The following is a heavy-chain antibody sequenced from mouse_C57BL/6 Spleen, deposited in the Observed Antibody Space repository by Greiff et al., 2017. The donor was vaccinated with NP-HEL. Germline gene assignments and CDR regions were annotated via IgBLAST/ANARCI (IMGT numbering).Heavy chain of an antibody. CDR2: ISDGGSYT. CDR3: ARDSDDGYPWFAY. Sequence: EVKLVESGGGLVKPGGSLKLSCAASGFTFSSYAMSWVRQTPEKRLEWVATISDGGSYTYYPDNVKGRFTISRDNAKNNLYLQMSHLKSEDTAMYYCARDSDDGYPWFAYWGQGTLVTVSA. J-gene: IGHJ3*01. D-gene: IGHD2-3*01. CDR1: GFTFSSYA. V-gene: IGHV5-4*01.